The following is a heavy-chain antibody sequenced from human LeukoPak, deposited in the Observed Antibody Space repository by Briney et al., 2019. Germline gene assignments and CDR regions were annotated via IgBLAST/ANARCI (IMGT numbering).Heavy chain of an antibody. V-gene: IGHV3-23*01. D-gene: IGHD1-26*01. Sequence: GGSLRLSCAASGFTFSDYYMSWIRQAPGKGLEWVSAVSGSGTATFYADSVKGRFTISRDDSKNTLFLQMNSLTADDTAVYFCATRTVGAIYYWGQGTLVTVSS. J-gene: IGHJ4*02. CDR2: VSGSGTAT. CDR3: ATRTVGAIYY. CDR1: GFTFSDYY.